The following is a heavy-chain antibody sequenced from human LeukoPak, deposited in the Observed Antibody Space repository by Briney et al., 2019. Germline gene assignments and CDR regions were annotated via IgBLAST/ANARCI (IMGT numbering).Heavy chain of an antibody. CDR2: IYSGGST. CDR1: GFTVSSNY. CDR3: ARDKVYYYDSSGYSYYWYFDL. V-gene: IGHV3-66*01. J-gene: IGHJ2*01. D-gene: IGHD3-22*01. Sequence: GGSLRRSCAASGFTVSSNYMSWVRQAPGKGLEWVSVIYSGGSTYYADSVKGRFTISRDNSKNTLYLQMNSLRAEDTAVYYCARDKVYYYDSSGYSYYWYFDLWGRGTLVTVSS.